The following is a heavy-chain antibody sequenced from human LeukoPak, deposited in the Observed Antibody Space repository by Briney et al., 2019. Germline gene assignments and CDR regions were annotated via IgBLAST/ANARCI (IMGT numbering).Heavy chain of an antibody. Sequence: PGGAVSLSFVSCGFSFDHYCMHGVRQPRARGLEGVSLSGGDGWRKFYVDSVKGRFCISRDNKKDSLYVQMSSLRSEDTALYYCAKEKRYGRGVDIWGQGTMVTVSS. CDR3: AKEKRYGRGVDI. CDR2: SGGDGWRK. D-gene: IGHD4-17*01. V-gene: IGHV3-43*02. CDR1: GFSFDHYC. J-gene: IGHJ3*02.